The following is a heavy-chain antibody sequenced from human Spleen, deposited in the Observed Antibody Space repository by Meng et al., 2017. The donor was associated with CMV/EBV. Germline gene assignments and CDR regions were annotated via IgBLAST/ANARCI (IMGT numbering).Heavy chain of an antibody. CDR2: IRYDVGNK. D-gene: IGHD5-18*01. J-gene: IGHJ4*02. Sequence: GESLKISCAASGFTFSNYGMHWVRQAPGKGLEWVAFIRYDVGNKYYPDSVKGRFTISRDNSKNTLYLQMNSLRAEDTAVYYCARADTAMVFGTFDYWGQGTLVTVSS. CDR1: GFTFSNYG. V-gene: IGHV3-30*02. CDR3: ARADTAMVFGTFDY.